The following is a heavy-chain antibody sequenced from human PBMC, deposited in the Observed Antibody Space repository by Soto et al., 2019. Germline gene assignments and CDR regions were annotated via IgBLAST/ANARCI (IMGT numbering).Heavy chain of an antibody. V-gene: IGHV3-23*01. J-gene: IGHJ4*02. CDR3: AKRQGVGAAAKSFDF. CDR1: GFIFSNHA. CDR2: ISAGGNLI. D-gene: IGHD2-2*01. Sequence: GGSLRLSCAASGFIFSNHAMSWVRQVPGKGLEWVSGISAGGNLIYYADSVRGRFTMSRDNSKNMLYLQMNSLRGEDTAVYFCAKRQGVGAAAKSFDFWSQGARVTVSS.